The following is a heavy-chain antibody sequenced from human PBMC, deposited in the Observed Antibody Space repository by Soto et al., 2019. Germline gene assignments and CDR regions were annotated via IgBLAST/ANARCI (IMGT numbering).Heavy chain of an antibody. CDR2: ISAYNGNT. CDR1: GYTFTSYG. J-gene: IGHJ6*03. V-gene: IGHV1-18*01. Sequence: ASVKVSCKASGYTFTSYGISWVRQAPGQGLEWMGWISAYNGNTNYAQKLQGRVTMTTDTSTSTAYMELRSLRSEDTAVYYCAGGDFYYYYYDMDVWGKGTTVTVAS. D-gene: IGHD2-21*02. CDR3: AGGDFYYYYYDMDV.